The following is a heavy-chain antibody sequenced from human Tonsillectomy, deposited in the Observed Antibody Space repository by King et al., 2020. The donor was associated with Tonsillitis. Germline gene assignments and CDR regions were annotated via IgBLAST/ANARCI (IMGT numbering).Heavy chain of an antibody. J-gene: IGHJ4*02. Sequence: VQLVESGGGLVKPGGSLRLSCAASGFKFNDYYMSWIRQAPGKGLEWISYIHSSGTPIYYADSVKGRFTISRGNAENSLYLQMNSLRAADTAVYYCVRSPHRMAARRVLYFDRWGQGAQVTVSS. CDR1: GFKFNDYY. CDR3: VRSPHRMAARRVLYFDR. CDR2: IHSSGTPI. D-gene: IGHD6-6*01. V-gene: IGHV3-11*01.